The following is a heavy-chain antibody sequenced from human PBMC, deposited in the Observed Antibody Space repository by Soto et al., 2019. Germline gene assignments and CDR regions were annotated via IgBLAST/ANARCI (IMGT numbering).Heavy chain of an antibody. CDR2: SNPSGGST. J-gene: IGHJ4*02. CDR3: ARDGYPEYYFDY. D-gene: IGHD5-12*01. Sequence: ASVKLSCKASGYTFTSYYMHWVRQAPGQGLEWMGISNPSGGSTSYAQKFQGRVTMTRDTSTSTVYMELSRLRSEDTAVYYCARDGYPEYYFDYRGQGTLVTVSS. V-gene: IGHV1-46*01. CDR1: GYTFTSYY.